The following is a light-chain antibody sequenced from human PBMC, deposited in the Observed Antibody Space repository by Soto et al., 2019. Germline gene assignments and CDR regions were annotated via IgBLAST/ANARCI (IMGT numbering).Light chain of an antibody. J-gene: IGLJ3*02. V-gene: IGLV2-14*01. CDR1: SSDVGGYNY. CDR2: EVS. Sequence: QTVVTQPASVSGSPGQSITISCTGTSSDVGGYNYVSWHQQHPGKAPKLMIYEVSNRPSGVSNRFSGSKSGNTASLTISGLQAEDEADYYCSSYTSSITWVFGGGTKLTVL. CDR3: SSYTSSITWV.